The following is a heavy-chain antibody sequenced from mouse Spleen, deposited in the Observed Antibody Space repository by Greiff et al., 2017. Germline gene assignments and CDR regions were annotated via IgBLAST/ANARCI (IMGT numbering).Heavy chain of an antibody. Sequence: EVNVVESGGGLVKPGGSLKLSCAASGFTFSDYGMHWVRQAPEKGLECVAYISSGSSTIYYADTVKGRFTISRDNAKNTLFLQMTSLRSEDTAMYYCARPSHFAYWGQGTLVTVSA. V-gene: IGHV5-17*01. D-gene: IGHD6-1*01. CDR1: GFTFSDYG. J-gene: IGHJ3*01. CDR2: ISSGSSTI. CDR3: ARPSHFAY.